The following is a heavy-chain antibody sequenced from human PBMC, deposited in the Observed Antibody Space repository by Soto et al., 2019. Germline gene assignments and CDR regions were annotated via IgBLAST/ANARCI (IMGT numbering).Heavy chain of an antibody. CDR2: IIPIFGTA. V-gene: IGHV1-69*13. J-gene: IGHJ6*02. D-gene: IGHD3-3*01. CDR3: ASGSVGQGGVGYYYYGMDG. CDR1: GGTFSSYA. Sequence: GASVKVSCKASGGTFSSYAISWVRQAPGQGLEWMGGIIPIFGTANYAQKFQGRVTITADESTSTAYMELSSLRSEDTAVYYCASGSVGQGGVGYYYYGMDGWGQGTTVTVSS.